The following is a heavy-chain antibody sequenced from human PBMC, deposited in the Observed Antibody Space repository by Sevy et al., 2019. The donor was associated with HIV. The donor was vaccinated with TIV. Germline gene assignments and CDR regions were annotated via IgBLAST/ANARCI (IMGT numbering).Heavy chain of an antibody. J-gene: IGHJ5*02. CDR2: IYYSGST. CDR1: GGSINNGAYY. CDR3: ASAANVAGRYHDLWFDP. D-gene: IGHD3-16*01. V-gene: IGHV4-30-4*01. Sequence: SETLSLTCIVSGGSINNGAYYWSWIRQYPGTGLEWIGYIYYSGSTYYNRSLKSRVSMSLDRSKNKFSLELYSVTAADTAVYYCASAANVAGRYHDLWFDPWGQGTLVTVSS.